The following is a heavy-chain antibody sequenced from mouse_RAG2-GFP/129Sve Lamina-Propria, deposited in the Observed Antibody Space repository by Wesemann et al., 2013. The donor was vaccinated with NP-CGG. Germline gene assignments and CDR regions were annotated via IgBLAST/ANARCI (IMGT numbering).Heavy chain of an antibody. Sequence: QVQLQQSGAELVRPGASVTLSCKASGYTFTDYEMHWVKQRPGQGLEWIGMIHPNSGSTNYNEKFKSKATLTVDKSSSTAYMQLSSLTSEDSAVYYCAREDYGNYGYAMDYWGQGTSVTVSS. V-gene: IGHV1-64*01. J-gene: IGHJ4*01. D-gene: IGHD2-1*01. CDR1: GYTFTDYE. CDR3: AREDYGNYGYAMDY. CDR2: IHPNSGST.